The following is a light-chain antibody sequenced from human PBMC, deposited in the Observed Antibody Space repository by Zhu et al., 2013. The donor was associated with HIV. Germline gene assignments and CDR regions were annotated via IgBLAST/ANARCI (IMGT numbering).Light chain of an antibody. V-gene: IGKV3-20*01. J-gene: IGKJ1*01. CDR3: QHYGNSSWT. CDR1: QSVRRSY. CDR2: GAS. Sequence: EVVLTQSPATLSLSPGERATLSCRASQSVRRSYLGWYQQKPGQAPRLLIYGASNRATDIPDRFSGSGSGTDFTLTISRLEPEDFAVYYCQHYGNSSWTFGQGTKVEIK.